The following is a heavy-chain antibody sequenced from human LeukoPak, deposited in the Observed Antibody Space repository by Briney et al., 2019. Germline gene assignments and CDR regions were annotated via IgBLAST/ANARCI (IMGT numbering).Heavy chain of an antibody. J-gene: IGHJ4*02. CDR3: AREADTAMVKGTYYFDY. V-gene: IGHV3-7*03. CDR2: IKQDGSEK. CDR1: GFTFSSYW. Sequence: GGSLRLSCAASGFTFSSYWMSWFRQAPGKGLEWVANIKQDGSEKYYVDSVKGRFTISRDNAKNSLYLQMNSLRAEDTAVYYCAREADTAMVKGTYYFDYWGQGTLVTVSS. D-gene: IGHD5-18*01.